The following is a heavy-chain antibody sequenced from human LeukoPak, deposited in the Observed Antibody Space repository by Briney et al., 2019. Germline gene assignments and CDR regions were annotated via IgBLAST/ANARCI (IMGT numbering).Heavy chain of an antibody. V-gene: IGHV3-30*18. Sequence: GGSLRLSCAASGFTFSSYGMHWVRQAPGKGLEWVAVISYDGSNKYYADSVKGRFTISRDNSKNTLYLQMNSLRAEDTAVYYCAKASRGGPGAPLGYWGQGTLVTVSS. CDR3: AKASRGGPGAPLGY. J-gene: IGHJ4*02. CDR1: GFTFSSYG. D-gene: IGHD3-16*01. CDR2: ISYDGSNK.